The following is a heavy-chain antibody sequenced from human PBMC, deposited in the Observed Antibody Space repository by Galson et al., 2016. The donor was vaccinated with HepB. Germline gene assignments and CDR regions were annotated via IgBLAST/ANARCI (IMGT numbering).Heavy chain of an antibody. CDR1: GFAFSSNW. J-gene: IGHJ5*01. CDR2: INHDATTR. Sequence: SLRLSCAASGFAFSSNWMNWVRQAPGRGLECVANINHDATTRQCVDSVRGRFTVSRDNAKNSLYLQMSSLRAEDTAVYYCSPDADWGRGDSWGQGTLVTVSS. CDR3: SPDADWGRGDS. D-gene: IGHD2-21*01. V-gene: IGHV3-7*03.